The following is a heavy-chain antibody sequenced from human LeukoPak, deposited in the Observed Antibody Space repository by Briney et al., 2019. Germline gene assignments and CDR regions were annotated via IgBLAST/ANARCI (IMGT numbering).Heavy chain of an antibody. V-gene: IGHV3-48*01. Sequence: SGGSLRLSCAASGFTFSTYSMNWVRQAPGRGLEWVSYISSGSSTIYYADSVQGRFTISRDNAKNSLYLQMNSLRAEDTAVYYYARETDSLNTYYYFDSWGQGTLLTVSS. CDR1: GFTFSTYS. CDR2: ISSGSSTI. D-gene: IGHD2/OR15-2a*01. J-gene: IGHJ4*02. CDR3: ARETDSLNTYYYFDS.